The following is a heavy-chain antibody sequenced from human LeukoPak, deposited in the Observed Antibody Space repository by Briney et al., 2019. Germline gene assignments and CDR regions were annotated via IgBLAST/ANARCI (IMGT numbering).Heavy chain of an antibody. CDR3: AREGVVRGVMVGYYYYYYMDV. J-gene: IGHJ6*03. Sequence: GGSLRLSCTASGFSFSSYSMNWVRQAPGKGLEWVSLISGSGNYIFYADSVKGRFTISRDNAKNSLYLQMNSLRAEDTALYYCAREGVVRGVMVGYYYYYYMDVWGKGTTVTVSS. CDR2: ISGSGNYI. D-gene: IGHD3-10*01. CDR1: GFSFSSYS. V-gene: IGHV3-21*04.